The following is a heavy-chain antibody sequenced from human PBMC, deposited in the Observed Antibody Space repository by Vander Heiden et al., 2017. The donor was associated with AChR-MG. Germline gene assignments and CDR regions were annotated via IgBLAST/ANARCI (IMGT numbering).Heavy chain of an antibody. CDR1: GYTFTSYD. D-gene: IGHD1-20*01. Sequence: QVQLVQSGAEVKKPGASVKVSCKASGYTFTSYDINWVRQATGQGLEWMGWMNPNSGNTGYAQKFQGRVTMTRNTSISTAYMELSSLRSEDTAVYYCARGLYNWNGYYYYYMDVWGKGTTVTVSS. J-gene: IGHJ6*03. V-gene: IGHV1-8*01. CDR2: MNPNSGNT. CDR3: ARGLYNWNGYYYYYMDV.